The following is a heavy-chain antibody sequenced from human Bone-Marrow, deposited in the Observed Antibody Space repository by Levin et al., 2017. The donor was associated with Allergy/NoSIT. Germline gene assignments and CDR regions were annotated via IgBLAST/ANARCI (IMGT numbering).Heavy chain of an antibody. CDR1: GYALSELS. CDR3: ATGEYDFWSGKPRSFDH. D-gene: IGHD3-3*01. CDR2: FDPEEGET. Sequence: GGSLRLSCKVSGYALSELSIQWVRHAPGKGLECMGGFDPEEGETIYAQRFQGRITMTEDTSTGTAYMDLSSLTSEDTAVYYCATGEYDFWSGKPRSFDHWGQGTLVTVSS. J-gene: IGHJ4*02. V-gene: IGHV1-24*01.